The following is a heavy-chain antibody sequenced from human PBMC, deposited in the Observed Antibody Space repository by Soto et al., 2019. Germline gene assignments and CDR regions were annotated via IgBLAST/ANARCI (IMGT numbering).Heavy chain of an antibody. CDR3: AKVCSSTSIRPFDY. V-gene: IGHV3-23*01. CDR1: GFTFSSYA. D-gene: IGHD2-2*01. Sequence: GGSLRLSCAASGFTFSSYAMSWVRQAPGKGLEWVSAISGSGGSTYYADSVKGRFTISRDNSKNTRYLQMNSLRAEDTAVYYCAKVCSSTSIRPFDYWGQGTLVTVSS. J-gene: IGHJ4*02. CDR2: ISGSGGST.